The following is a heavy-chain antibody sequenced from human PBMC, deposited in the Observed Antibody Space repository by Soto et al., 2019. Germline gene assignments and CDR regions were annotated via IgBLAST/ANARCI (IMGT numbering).Heavy chain of an antibody. CDR2: LYYSGST. Sequence: QLQLQESGPGLVKPSETLSLTCTVSGVSISSTIYYWGWIRQPPGKGLEWIGTLYYSGSTYYNPSPKSRITMSVDTSKNHLSLRLSSVTAAATAVYYCARHFTTTAYYYYMDVWGKGTTVTVSS. J-gene: IGHJ6*03. V-gene: IGHV4-39*01. D-gene: IGHD1-1*01. CDR3: ARHFTTTAYYYYMDV. CDR1: GVSISSTIYY.